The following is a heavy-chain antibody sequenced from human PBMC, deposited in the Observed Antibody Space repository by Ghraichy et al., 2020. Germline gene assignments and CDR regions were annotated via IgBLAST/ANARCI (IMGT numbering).Heavy chain of an antibody. V-gene: IGHV4-61*01. D-gene: IGHD1-26*01. Sequence: SQTLSLTCAVSGASVSSGFYYWSWIRQPPGKGLEWIGYIHYSGNTNCNPSLKRRVTISVDTSKNQFSLKLGSVTAADTAVYYCARVKRRVGPGDMDVWGQGTTVTVSS. CDR2: IHYSGNT. J-gene: IGHJ6*02. CDR1: GASVSSGFYY. CDR3: ARVKRRVGPGDMDV.